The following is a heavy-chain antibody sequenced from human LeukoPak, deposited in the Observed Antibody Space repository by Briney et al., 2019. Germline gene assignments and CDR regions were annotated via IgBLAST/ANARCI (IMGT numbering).Heavy chain of an antibody. CDR3: AGDYGEYYYGMDV. J-gene: IGHJ6*02. Sequence: GRSLRLSCAASGFTFNSYGMHWVRQAPGKGLEWVAVIWYDGSNEYYADSVKGRFTISRDNSKNTLYLQMNSLRAEDTAVYYCAGDYGEYYYGMDVWGQGTTVTVSS. CDR1: GFTFNSYG. D-gene: IGHD4-17*01. V-gene: IGHV3-33*01. CDR2: IWYDGSNE.